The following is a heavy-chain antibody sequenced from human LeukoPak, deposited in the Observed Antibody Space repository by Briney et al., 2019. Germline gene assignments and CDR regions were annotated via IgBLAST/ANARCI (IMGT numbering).Heavy chain of an antibody. J-gene: IGHJ4*02. CDR1: AYTFTSYG. CDR2: ISAYNGNT. Sequence: ASVKVSCKASAYTFTSYGISWVRQAPGQGLEWMGWISAYNGNTNYAQKLQGRVTMTTDTSTSTAYMELRCLRSDDTAVYYCARAYGSGSYSDYWGQGTLVTVSS. CDR3: ARAYGSGSYSDY. V-gene: IGHV1-18*01. D-gene: IGHD3-10*01.